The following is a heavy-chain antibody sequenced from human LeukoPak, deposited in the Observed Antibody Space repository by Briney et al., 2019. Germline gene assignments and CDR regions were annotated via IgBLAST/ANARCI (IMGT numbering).Heavy chain of an antibody. Sequence: GGSLRLSCAASGFTISKYVMTWVRQAPGKGLEWVSSISSGDGSTYYADSVKGRFTISRDNSKNTLYLQMNSLRADDTAVYFCAKGGGNSAWYWAYWGQGTLVTVSS. D-gene: IGHD6-19*01. CDR3: AKGGGNSAWYWAY. CDR1: GFTISKYV. CDR2: ISSGDGST. J-gene: IGHJ4*02. V-gene: IGHV3-23*01.